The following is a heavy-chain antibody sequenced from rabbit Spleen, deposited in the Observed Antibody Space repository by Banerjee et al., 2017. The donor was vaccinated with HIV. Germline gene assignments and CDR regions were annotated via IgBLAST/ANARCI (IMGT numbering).Heavy chain of an antibody. V-gene: IGHV1S45*01. Sequence: QEQLVESGGGLVKPEGSLKLSCTASGFSFSNKAVMCWVRQAPGKGLEWIACINAITGKAVYASWAKGRFTFSKTSSTTVTLQMTSLTVADTATYFCARWDSYDDYGDSYYFNLWGQGTLVTVS. CDR2: INAITGKA. CDR3: ARWDSYDDYGDSYYFNL. CDR1: GFSFSNKAV. D-gene: IGHD2-1*01. J-gene: IGHJ4*01.